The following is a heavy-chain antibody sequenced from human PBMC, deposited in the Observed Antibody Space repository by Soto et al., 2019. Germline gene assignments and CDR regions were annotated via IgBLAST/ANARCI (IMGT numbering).Heavy chain of an antibody. D-gene: IGHD1-1*01. CDR3: ARGSTPYNMDV. J-gene: IGHJ6*02. Sequence: QVQLVQSGGEVRKPGASVKVSCKPSGYTFTNNGINWVRQAPGQGLEWMGWISGYNANTKYAQKFQGRVTLTTDTLTSTAFMELRRLRSDDTAVFSCARGSTPYNMDVWGQGTTVTVSS. CDR1: GYTFTNNG. CDR2: ISGYNANT. V-gene: IGHV1-18*04.